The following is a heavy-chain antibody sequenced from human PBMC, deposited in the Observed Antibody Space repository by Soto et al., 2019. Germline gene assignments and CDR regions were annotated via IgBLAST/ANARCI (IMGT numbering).Heavy chain of an antibody. CDR2: ISYDGSNK. V-gene: IGHV3-30-3*01. CDR3: ARMVGGYST. D-gene: IGHD2-21*01. Sequence: QVQLVESGGGVVQPGRSLRLSCAASGFTFSSYAMHWVRQAPGKGLEWVAVISYDGSNKYYADSVKGRFTISRDNSKNTLYLQMYSLRAEDTAVYYCARMVGGYSTWGQGTLVTVSS. J-gene: IGHJ4*02. CDR1: GFTFSSYA.